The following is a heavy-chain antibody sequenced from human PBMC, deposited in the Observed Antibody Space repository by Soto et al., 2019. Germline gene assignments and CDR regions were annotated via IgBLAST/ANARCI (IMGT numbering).Heavy chain of an antibody. Sequence: SETLSLTCIVSGESIGSSSYYWGWIRQPPGKGLEWIGSIYYSGRTYYNPSFKSRVTISIDTSKNQFSLKLSSVTATDTAVYYCARQRTTVVTQAYFVHCGQAPLVTVS. CDR3: ARQRTTVVTQAYFVH. CDR1: GESIGSSSYY. V-gene: IGHV4-39*01. D-gene: IGHD2-21*02. CDR2: IYYSGRT. J-gene: IGHJ4*02.